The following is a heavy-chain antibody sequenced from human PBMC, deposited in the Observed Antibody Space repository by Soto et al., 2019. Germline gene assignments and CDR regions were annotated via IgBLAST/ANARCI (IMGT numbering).Heavy chain of an antibody. CDR3: ATISNVATPGQIAS. CDR1: GFSISSRHL. Sequence: SETLSLTCTVSGFSISSRHLWGWIRQPPGKGLEWIGHIYYTGAIYHNPSLKSRVAMSVDTSRNQFSLKLSSVTAVDTAVYYCATISNVATPGQIASWGQGALVTVS. D-gene: IGHD6-13*01. CDR2: IYYTGAI. V-gene: IGHV4-28*05. J-gene: IGHJ4*02.